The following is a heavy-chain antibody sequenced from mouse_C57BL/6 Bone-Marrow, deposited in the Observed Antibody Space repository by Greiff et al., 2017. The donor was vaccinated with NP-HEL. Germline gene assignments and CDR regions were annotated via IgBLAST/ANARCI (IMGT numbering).Heavy chain of an antibody. Sequence: EVKLMESGGGLVKPGGSLKLSCAASGFTFSSYAMSWVRQTPEQRLEWVATISDGGSYTYYPDNVKGRFTISRDNATNNLYLQMSHLKTEDTAMYYCASDAPLCLRGRDYFDYWGQGTTLTVSS. CDR2: ISDGGSYT. J-gene: IGHJ2*01. D-gene: IGHD2-2*01. V-gene: IGHV5-4*03. CDR1: GFTFSSYA. CDR3: ASDAPLCLRGRDYFDY.